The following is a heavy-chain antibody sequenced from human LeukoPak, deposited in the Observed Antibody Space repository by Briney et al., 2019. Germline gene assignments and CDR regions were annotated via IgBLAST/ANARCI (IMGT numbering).Heavy chain of an antibody. D-gene: IGHD3-22*01. V-gene: IGHV4-30-2*01. Sequence: PSQTLSLTCAVSGGSISSGGYSWSWIRQPPGKGLEWIGYIFHGGGTYYNPSLKSRVTISVDRSKNHFSLNLSSVTAADTAVYHCARGHIDYYDSSGYFTDAFDIWGQGTMVTVSS. CDR3: ARGHIDYYDSSGYFTDAFDI. CDR1: GGSISSGGYS. J-gene: IGHJ3*02. CDR2: IFHGGGT.